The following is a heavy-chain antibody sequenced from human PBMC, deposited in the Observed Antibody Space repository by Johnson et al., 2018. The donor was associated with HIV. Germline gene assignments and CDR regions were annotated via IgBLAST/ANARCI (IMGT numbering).Heavy chain of an antibody. CDR2: IKQDGSEK. CDR1: GFTFSSYW. D-gene: IGHD3-16*01. J-gene: IGHJ3*02. V-gene: IGHV3-7*03. Sequence: VQLVESGGGLVQPGGSLRLSCAASGFTFSSYWMRWVRQAPGKGLEWVANIKQDGSEKYSVDSVKGRFTISRDNAKNSLYLQMNSLRAEDTAVYYCARPLGPPLWHDAFDIWGQGTMVTVSS. CDR3: ARPLGPPLWHDAFDI.